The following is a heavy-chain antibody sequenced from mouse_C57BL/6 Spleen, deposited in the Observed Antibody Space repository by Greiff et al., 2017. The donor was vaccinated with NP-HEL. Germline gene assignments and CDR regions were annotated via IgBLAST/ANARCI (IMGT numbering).Heavy chain of an antibody. CDR3: ARLEDI. CDR1: GFSLTSYG. CDR2: IWAGGST. Sequence: QVQLKESGPGLVAPSQSLSITCTVSGFSLTSYGVHWVRQPPGKGLEWLGVIWAGGSTNYTSALMSRLSISKDNSKSQDFLKMNSLQTDDTAMYYCARLEDIWGQGTALTVSS. D-gene: IGHD1-3*01. J-gene: IGHJ2*01. V-gene: IGHV2-9*02.